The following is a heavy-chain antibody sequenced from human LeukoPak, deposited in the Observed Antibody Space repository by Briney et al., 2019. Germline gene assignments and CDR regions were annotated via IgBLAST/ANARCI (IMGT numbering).Heavy chain of an antibody. D-gene: IGHD5-18*01. V-gene: IGHV4-31*03. CDR1: GGSISSGGYY. Sequence: KASETLSLTCTVSGGSISSGGYYWSWIRQHPGKGLEWIGYIYYSGSTYYNPSLKSRVTISVDTSKNQFSLRLSSVTAADTAAYYCARGAAGYSYGWGQGTLVTVSS. CDR2: IYYSGST. CDR3: ARGAAGYSYG. J-gene: IGHJ4*02.